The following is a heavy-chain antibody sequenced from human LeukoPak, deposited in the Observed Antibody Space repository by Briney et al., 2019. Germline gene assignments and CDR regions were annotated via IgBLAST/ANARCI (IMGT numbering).Heavy chain of an antibody. D-gene: IGHD5-18*01. CDR2: IWYDGSNK. V-gene: IGHV3-33*08. J-gene: IGHJ4*02. CDR1: GFTFRNYV. CDR3: ARDRIQLWLPEYYFDY. Sequence: GGSLRPSCAASGFTFRNYVIHWVRQAPGKGPEWVAVIWYDGSNKYYADSVKGRFTISRDNSKNTLYLQMNSLRAEDTAVYYCARDRIQLWLPEYYFDYWGQGTLVTVSS.